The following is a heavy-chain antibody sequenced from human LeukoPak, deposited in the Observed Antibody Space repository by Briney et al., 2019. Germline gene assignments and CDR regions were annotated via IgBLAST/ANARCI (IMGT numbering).Heavy chain of an antibody. CDR2: VYHSGTT. CDR1: GYSINDGYY. V-gene: IGHV4-38-2*02. CDR3: VRDEAEFGNRQWYFDL. D-gene: IGHD2/OR15-2a*01. Sequence: SETLSLTSAVSGYSINDGYYWGWIRQPPGKGLEWIGSVYHSGTTYYNPSLQSRVGISADMSRNQFSLRLNSMTAADTAVYYCVRDEAEFGNRQWYFDLWGRGTLVIVSS. J-gene: IGHJ2*01.